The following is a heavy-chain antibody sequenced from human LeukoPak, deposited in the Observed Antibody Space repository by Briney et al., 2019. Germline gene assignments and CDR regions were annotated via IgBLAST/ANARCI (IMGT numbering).Heavy chain of an antibody. CDR1: GGSISSSSYY. CDR2: IYYSGST. J-gene: IGHJ5*02. Sequence: SETLSLTCTVSGGSISSSSYYWGWIRQPPGKGLEWIGSIYYSGSTYYNPSLKSRVTISVDTSKNQFSLKLSSVTAADTAVYYCARHFRYGAGGKSGAAAVNWFDPWGQGTLVTVSS. CDR3: ARHFRYGAGGKSGAAAVNWFDP. V-gene: IGHV4-39*01. D-gene: IGHD6-13*01.